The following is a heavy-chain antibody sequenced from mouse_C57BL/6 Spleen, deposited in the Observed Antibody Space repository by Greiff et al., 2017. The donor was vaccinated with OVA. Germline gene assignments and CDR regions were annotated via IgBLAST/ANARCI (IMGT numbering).Heavy chain of an antibody. CDR2: ISSGGDYI. J-gene: IGHJ2*01. CDR3: TREGIGYFDD. Sequence: EVQVVESGEGLVKPGGSLKLSCAASGFTFSSYAMSWVRQTPEQRLEWVAYISSGGDYIYYADTVKGRFTISRDNARNTLYLQLSRLKSEDTAMYYCTREGIGYFDDWGQGTTLTVSA. CDR1: GFTFSSYA. D-gene: IGHD2-14*01. V-gene: IGHV5-9-1*02.